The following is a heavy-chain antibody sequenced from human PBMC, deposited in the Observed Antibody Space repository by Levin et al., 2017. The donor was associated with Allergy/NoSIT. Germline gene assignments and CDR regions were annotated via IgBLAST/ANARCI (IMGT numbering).Heavy chain of an antibody. Sequence: SCAASGFSFSNYAMSWVRQAPGKGLEWVSAISGSSISSYHADSVKGRFTISRDNSNSTLHLQMNSLRAEDTAVYYCTRGRRLVDLWGQGTLVIVSS. J-gene: IGHJ5*02. CDR1: GFSFSNYA. D-gene: IGHD4-11*01. CDR2: ISGSSISS. V-gene: IGHV3-23*01. CDR3: TRGRRLVDL.